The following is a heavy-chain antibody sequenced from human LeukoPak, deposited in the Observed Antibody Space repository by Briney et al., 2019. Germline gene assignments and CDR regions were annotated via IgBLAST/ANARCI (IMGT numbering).Heavy chain of an antibody. V-gene: IGHV3-48*01. CDR1: GFTFSSYS. J-gene: IGHJ4*02. CDR2: ISSSSSTI. Sequence: PGGSLRLSCAASGFTFSSYSMNWVRQAPGKGLEWVSYISSSSSTIYYADSVKGRFTISRDNAKNSLYLQMNSLRAEDTAVYYCAREVRNDYVWGSYRSAYYFDYWGQGTLVTVSS. D-gene: IGHD3-16*02. CDR3: AREVRNDYVWGSYRSAYYFDY.